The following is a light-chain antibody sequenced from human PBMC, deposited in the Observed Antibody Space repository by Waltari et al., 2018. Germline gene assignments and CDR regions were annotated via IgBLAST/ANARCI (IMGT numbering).Light chain of an antibody. CDR2: VNSDGSH. J-gene: IGLJ3*02. V-gene: IGLV4-69*01. CDR3: QTGGHGTWV. Sequence: QLVLTQSPSVSASLGASVRLTCTLRSGHSSNVIMWLQQQQQKGPRYLMKVNSDGSHSKGGAIPDRFSGSSSGAERYLTISSLQSEDEADYYCQTGGHGTWVFGGGTRLTVL. CDR1: SGHSSNV.